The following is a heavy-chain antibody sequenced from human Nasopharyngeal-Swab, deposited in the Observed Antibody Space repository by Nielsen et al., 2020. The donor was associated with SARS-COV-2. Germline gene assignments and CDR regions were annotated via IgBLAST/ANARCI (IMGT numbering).Heavy chain of an antibody. V-gene: IGHV3-23*01. D-gene: IGHD1-26*01. CDR2: ISGSGGST. CDR1: GFTFSSYA. Sequence: ETLSLTCAASGFTFSSYAMSWVRQAPGKGREWVSTISGSGGSTYYADSVKGRFTISRDNSKNTLYLQMSSLRAEDTAVYYCANRMPTVGATRYYCFDSWGQGTLVTVSS. J-gene: IGHJ4*02. CDR3: ANRMPTVGATRYYCFDS.